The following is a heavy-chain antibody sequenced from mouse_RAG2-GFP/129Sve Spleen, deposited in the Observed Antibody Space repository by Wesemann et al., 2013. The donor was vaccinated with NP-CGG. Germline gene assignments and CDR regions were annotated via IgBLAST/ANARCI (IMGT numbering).Heavy chain of an antibody. CDR2: IYPGDGDT. Sequence: GQIYPGDGDTNYNGKFKGKATLTSDKSSSTAYMELSSLTSEDSAVYYCARSRYGNYFDYWGQGTTLKVSS. V-gene: IGHV1-80*01. CDR3: ARSRYGNYFDY. J-gene: IGHJ2*01. D-gene: IGHD2-10*02.